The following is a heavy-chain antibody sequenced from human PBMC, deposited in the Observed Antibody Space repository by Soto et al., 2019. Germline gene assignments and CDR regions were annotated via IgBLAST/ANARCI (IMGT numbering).Heavy chain of an antibody. D-gene: IGHD6-6*01. J-gene: IGHJ3*02. V-gene: IGHV3-33*01. Sequence: PGGSLRLSCAASGFTFSSYGMHWVRQAPGKGLEWVAVIWYDGGNKYYADSVKGRFTISRDNSKNTLYLQMNSLRAEDTAVYYCERVGQLGAFDIWGQGTMVTVSS. CDR2: IWYDGGNK. CDR1: GFTFSSYG. CDR3: ERVGQLGAFDI.